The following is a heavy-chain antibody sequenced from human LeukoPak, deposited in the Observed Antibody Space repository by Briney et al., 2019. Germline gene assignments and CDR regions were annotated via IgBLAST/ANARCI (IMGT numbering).Heavy chain of an antibody. CDR3: AKEIRLGGALDY. V-gene: IGHV3-23*01. CDR1: GFTFSSDA. CDR2: VSGGAGSP. J-gene: IGHJ4*02. D-gene: IGHD2-21*01. Sequence: GGSLRLSCAASGFTFSSDAMSWVRQAPGKGLEWVSAVSGGAGSPYYADSVKGRFTISRDNPKNTLYLQMNSLRAEDTAVYYCAKEIRLGGALDYCGQGTLVTVSS.